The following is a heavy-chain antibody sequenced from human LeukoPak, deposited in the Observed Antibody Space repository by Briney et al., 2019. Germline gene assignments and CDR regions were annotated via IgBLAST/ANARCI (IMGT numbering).Heavy chain of an antibody. V-gene: IGHV3-23*01. Sequence: GGSLRVSCAASGFTFSSYDMSWVRQAPGKRLEWVSAISGSGGSTYYADSVKGRFTISRDNSKNTLFLQMNSLRAEDTAVYYCSLRAFWFDPWGQGTLVGVSS. CDR1: GFTFSSYD. CDR2: ISGSGGST. CDR3: SLRAFWFDP. J-gene: IGHJ5*02. D-gene: IGHD2-21*02.